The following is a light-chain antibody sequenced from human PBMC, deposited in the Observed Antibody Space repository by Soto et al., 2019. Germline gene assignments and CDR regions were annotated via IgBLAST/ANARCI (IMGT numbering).Light chain of an antibody. J-gene: IGKJ1*01. CDR1: QSVSSSY. CDR3: QQQYGSSRT. V-gene: IGKV3-20*01. CDR2: DAS. Sequence: EIVLTQSPGTLSLSPGERATLSCRASQSVSSSYLAWYQQKPGQAPRLLIYDASSRATGIPDRFSGSGFGTDFTLTISRLEPEDFAVYYCQQQYGSSRTFGQGTKVEIK.